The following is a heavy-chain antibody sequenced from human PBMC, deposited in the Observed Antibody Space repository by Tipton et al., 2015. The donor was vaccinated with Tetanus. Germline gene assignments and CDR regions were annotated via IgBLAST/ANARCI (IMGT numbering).Heavy chain of an antibody. J-gene: IGHJ4*02. CDR2: IKQDGSAK. CDR1: GFRFSSDW. V-gene: IGHV3-7*01. CDR3: ARDSTYLFDY. D-gene: IGHD2-2*01. Sequence: SLRLSCADTGFRFSSDWMGWVRQAAGKGLEWVANIKQDGSAKYYVDSVKGRFTISRDNAKNSLYLQMNSLRAEDTAVYYCARDSTYLFDYWGQGTLVTVSS.